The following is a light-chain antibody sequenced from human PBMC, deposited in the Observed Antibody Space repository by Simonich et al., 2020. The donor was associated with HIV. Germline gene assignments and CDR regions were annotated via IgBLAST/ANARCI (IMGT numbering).Light chain of an antibody. CDR1: QSVRSN. V-gene: IGKV3-15*01. J-gene: IGKJ1*01. CDR3: QQYNNWPWT. Sequence: EIVMTQSPGTLSVSPGERTTLSCRASQSVRSNVAWYQQKPGQAPRLLIYGTSTRDTGIPARFSGSGSGTDFTLTISSMESEDFAVYHCQQYNNWPWTFGQGTKVEIK. CDR2: GTS.